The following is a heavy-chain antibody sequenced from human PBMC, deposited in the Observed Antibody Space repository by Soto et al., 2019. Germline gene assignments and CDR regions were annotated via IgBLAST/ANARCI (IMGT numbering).Heavy chain of an antibody. Sequence: QLQLQESGPGLVKPSETLSLTCTVSGGSISSSSYYWGWIRQPPGKGLEWIGSIYYSGSTYYNPSLKSRVPIYVDTSKNQCSLKLSSVTAADTAVYYCARQVTAAGKGEFDYWGQGTLVTVSS. D-gene: IGHD6-13*01. V-gene: IGHV4-39*01. CDR1: GGSISSSSYY. J-gene: IGHJ4*02. CDR2: IYYSGST. CDR3: ARQVTAAGKGEFDY.